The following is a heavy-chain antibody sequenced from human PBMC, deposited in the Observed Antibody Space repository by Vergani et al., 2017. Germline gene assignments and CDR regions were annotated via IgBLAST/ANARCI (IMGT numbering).Heavy chain of an antibody. D-gene: IGHD1-1*01. V-gene: IGHV3-30*03. CDR2: ISYDGTQK. CDR1: GFTSSYYG. J-gene: IGHJ4*02. Sequence: QVHLVESGGGVVQPGRSLRLSCVVSGFTSSYYGMHWVRQAPGKGLEWVAVISYDGTQKYYADSVKGRFTISRDNSKSTLYLQMNSLRTEDTAVYYCATKSXGTPGCQIGYFREWGQGTLVIVS. CDR3: ATKSXGTPGCQIGYFRE.